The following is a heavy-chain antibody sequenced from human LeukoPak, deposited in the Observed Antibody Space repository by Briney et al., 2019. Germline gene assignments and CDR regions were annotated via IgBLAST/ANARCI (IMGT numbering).Heavy chain of an antibody. CDR1: GGSISSGGYY. J-gene: IGHJ5*02. Sequence: SETLSLTCTVSGGSISSGGYYWSWLRQHPGKGLEWIGYIYYSGSTYYNPSLKSRVTISVDTSKNQFSLKLSSVTAAHTAVYYCARDGSGSYGWFDPWGQGTLVTVSS. CDR2: IYYSGST. V-gene: IGHV4-31*03. CDR3: ARDGSGSYGWFDP. D-gene: IGHD3-10*01.